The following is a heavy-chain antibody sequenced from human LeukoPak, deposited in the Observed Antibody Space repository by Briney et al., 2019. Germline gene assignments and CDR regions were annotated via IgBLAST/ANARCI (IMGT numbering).Heavy chain of an antibody. D-gene: IGHD6-13*01. V-gene: IGHV4-4*07. CDR2: IYTSGST. Sequence: SETLSLTCTVSGGSISNYYWSWIRQPAGKGLEWIGRIYTSGSTNYNPSLKSRVTMSIDTSKNQFSLKLSSVTAADTAVYYCARDFGRAAAGSYYFDYWGQGTLVTVSS. J-gene: IGHJ4*02. CDR1: GGSISNYY. CDR3: ARDFGRAAAGSYYFDY.